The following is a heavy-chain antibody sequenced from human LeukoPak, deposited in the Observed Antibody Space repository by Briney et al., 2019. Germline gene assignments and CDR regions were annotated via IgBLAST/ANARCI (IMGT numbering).Heavy chain of an antibody. J-gene: IGHJ6*03. CDR2: INPNSGGT. CDR3: ARGGYSSSSGAYYYYYMDV. V-gene: IGHV1-2*02. Sequence: ASVKVSCKASGYTFTGYYVHWVRQAPGQGLEWMGWINPNSGGTNYAQKFQGRVTMTRDTSISTAYMELSRLRSDDTAVYYCARGGYSSSSGAYYYYYMDVWGKGTTVTISS. D-gene: IGHD6-13*01. CDR1: GYTFTGYY.